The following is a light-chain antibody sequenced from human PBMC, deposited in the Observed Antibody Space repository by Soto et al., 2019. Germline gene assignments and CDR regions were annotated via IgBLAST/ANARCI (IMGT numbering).Light chain of an antibody. Sequence: QSVLTQPASVSGSPGQSITISCTGTSNDIGTYRYVSWYQQHPGKVPKLIIFEVSDRPSGVSHRFSGSKSGNTASLTISGIQAEDEADYYCTAYTTRSTLVFGGGTKLTVL. CDR1: SNDIGTYRY. CDR3: TAYTTRSTLV. J-gene: IGLJ3*02. CDR2: EVS. V-gene: IGLV2-14*01.